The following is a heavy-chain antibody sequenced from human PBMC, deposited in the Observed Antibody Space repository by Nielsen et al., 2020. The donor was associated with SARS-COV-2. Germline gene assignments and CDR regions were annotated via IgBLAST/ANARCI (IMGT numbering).Heavy chain of an antibody. V-gene: IGHV3-21*01. J-gene: IGHJ4*02. CDR3: ARDRTPTMVRGSLDY. CDR2: ISSSSSYI. D-gene: IGHD3-10*01. Sequence: GESLKISCAASGFTFSSYSMNWVRQAPGKGLEWVSSISSSSSYIYYADSVKGRFTISRDNAKNSLYLQMNSLRAEDTAVYYCARDRTPTMVRGSLDYWGQGTLVTVSS. CDR1: GFTFSSYS.